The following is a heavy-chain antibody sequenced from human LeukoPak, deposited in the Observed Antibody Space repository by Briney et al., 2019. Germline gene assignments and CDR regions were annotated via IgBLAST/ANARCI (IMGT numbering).Heavy chain of an antibody. Sequence: PGGSLRLSCAASGFTFSSYAMSWVRQAPGKGLEWVSAISGSGGSTFYADSVQGRLTISRDNSKNTLFLQMNSLRAEDTAVYYCARANYYDSSGSSWGQGTLVTVSS. CDR2: ISGSGGST. CDR1: GFTFSSYA. V-gene: IGHV3-23*01. J-gene: IGHJ4*02. D-gene: IGHD3-22*01. CDR3: ARANYYDSSGSS.